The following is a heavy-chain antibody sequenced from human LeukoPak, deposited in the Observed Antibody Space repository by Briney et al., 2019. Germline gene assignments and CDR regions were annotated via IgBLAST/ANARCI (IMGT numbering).Heavy chain of an antibody. Sequence: PGGSLRLSCAASGFTFSTYGMNWVRQAPGKGLEWVSYITSSSSTIYYAASVKGRFTISRDNANNSLYLQMNSLRDEDTAVYYCARALRIAAAGPYQSAFDLWGQGTVVTVSS. CDR2: ITSSSSTI. D-gene: IGHD6-13*01. V-gene: IGHV3-48*02. CDR3: ARALRIAAAGPYQSAFDL. J-gene: IGHJ3*01. CDR1: GFTFSTYG.